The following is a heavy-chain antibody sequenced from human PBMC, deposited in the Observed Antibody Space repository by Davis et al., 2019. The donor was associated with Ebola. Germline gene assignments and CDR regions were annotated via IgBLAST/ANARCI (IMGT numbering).Heavy chain of an antibody. Sequence: SETLSLTCDVSGGSISSSNWWSWVCQPPGKGLEWIGEIYHSGSTNYNPSLKSRVTISVDKSKNQFSLKLSSVTAADTAVYYCASTWSGKYYYYYGMDVWGQGTTVTVSS. CDR3: ASTWSGKYYYYYGMDV. V-gene: IGHV4-4*02. D-gene: IGHD2-15*01. J-gene: IGHJ6*02. CDR2: IYHSGST. CDR1: GGSISSSNW.